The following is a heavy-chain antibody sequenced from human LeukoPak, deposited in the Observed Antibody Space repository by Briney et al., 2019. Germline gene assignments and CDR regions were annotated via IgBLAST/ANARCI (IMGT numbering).Heavy chain of an antibody. CDR2: ISGSGGST. Sequence: GGSLRLSCAASGFTFSSYAMSWVHQAPGKGLEWVSAISGSGGSTYYADSVKGRFTISRDNSKNTLYLQMNSLRAEDTAVYYCAKDHRGVITFDIWGQGTMVTVSS. CDR1: GFTFSSYA. CDR3: AKDHRGVITFDI. V-gene: IGHV3-23*01. J-gene: IGHJ3*02. D-gene: IGHD3-10*01.